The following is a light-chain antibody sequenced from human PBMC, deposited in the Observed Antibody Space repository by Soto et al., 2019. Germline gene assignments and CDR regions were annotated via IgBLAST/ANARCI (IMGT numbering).Light chain of an antibody. J-gene: IGKJ4*01. Sequence: DIVMTQSPLSLPVTPGEPASISRRSSQSLLHTNGYNYLDWYLQKSGQSPQLLIYLGSNRASEVPDRFSGNGSGTDFTLKISRVESEYVGVYYCLQTLQTPLTXGGGTKV. CDR2: LGS. CDR3: LQTLQTPLT. V-gene: IGKV2-28*01. CDR1: QSLLHTNGYNY.